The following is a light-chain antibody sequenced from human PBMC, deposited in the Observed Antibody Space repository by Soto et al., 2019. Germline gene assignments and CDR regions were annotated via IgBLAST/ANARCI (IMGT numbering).Light chain of an antibody. CDR2: EVS. V-gene: IGLV2-14*01. CDR1: STDVGGYNY. CDR3: RSYASSSTPVV. J-gene: IGLJ2*01. Sequence: QSALTQPASVSGSPGQSITISCTGTSTDVGGYNYVSWYQQHPGEAPKLMIYEVSNRPSGVSNRFSGSKSGNTASLTITGLQAEDEADYYCRSYASSSTPVVFGGGTKVTVL.